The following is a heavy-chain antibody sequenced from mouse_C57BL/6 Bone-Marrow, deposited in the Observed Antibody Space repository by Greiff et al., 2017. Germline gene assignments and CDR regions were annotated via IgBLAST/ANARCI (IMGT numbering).Heavy chain of an antibody. CDR1: GYTINSSW. CDR3: AVGYIWLSMDY. Sequence: VQLKQPGAELVKPGASVKLSCKASGYTINSSWMHWVKQRPGRGLEWIGRIDPNSGGTKYTEKFKSKATLTVDKPTSTAYMQLSSLTSEDSAVYYCAVGYIWLSMDYWGQGTSVTVSS. J-gene: IGHJ4*01. D-gene: IGHD1-3*01. V-gene: IGHV1-72*01. CDR2: IDPNSGGT.